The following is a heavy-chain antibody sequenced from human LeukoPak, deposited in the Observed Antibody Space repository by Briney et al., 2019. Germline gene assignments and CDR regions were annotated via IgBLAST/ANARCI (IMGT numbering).Heavy chain of an antibody. V-gene: IGHV1-69*13. Sequence: GASVKVSCKASGGTFSSYAISWVRQAPGQGLEWMGGIIPIFGTANYAQKFQGRVTITADESTSTAYMELSSLRSEDTAVYYCAGGYSYGTETQLDYWGQGTLVTVSS. CDR3: AGGYSYGTETQLDY. CDR2: IIPIFGTA. J-gene: IGHJ4*02. CDR1: GGTFSSYA. D-gene: IGHD5-18*01.